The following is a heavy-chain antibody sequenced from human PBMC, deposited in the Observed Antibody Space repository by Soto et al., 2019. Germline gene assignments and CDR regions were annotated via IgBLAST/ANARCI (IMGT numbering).Heavy chain of an antibody. Sequence: SETLSLTCTVSGGSISSYYWSWIRQPPGKGLVWIGYIYYSGSTNYNPSLKSRVTISVDTSKNQFSLKLSSVTAADTAVYYCARGKWELPFDYWGQGTLVTVSS. D-gene: IGHD1-26*01. CDR1: GGSISSYY. V-gene: IGHV4-59*01. J-gene: IGHJ4*02. CDR2: IYYSGST. CDR3: ARGKWELPFDY.